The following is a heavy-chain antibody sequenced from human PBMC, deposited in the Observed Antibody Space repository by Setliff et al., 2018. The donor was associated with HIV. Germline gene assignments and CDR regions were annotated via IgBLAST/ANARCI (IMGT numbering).Heavy chain of an antibody. CDR1: GGSFSGYY. D-gene: IGHD5-12*01. V-gene: IGHV4-34*01. J-gene: IGHJ4*02. CDR3: VFGLRFSPFDN. Sequence: PSETLSLTCAVYGGSFSGYYWSWIRQPPGKGLEWIGEINHSGSTNYNPSLKSRVSISVDKSKNQFSLKLSSVTAADTAVYYCVFGLRFSPFDNWGQGTLVTVSS. CDR2: INHSGST.